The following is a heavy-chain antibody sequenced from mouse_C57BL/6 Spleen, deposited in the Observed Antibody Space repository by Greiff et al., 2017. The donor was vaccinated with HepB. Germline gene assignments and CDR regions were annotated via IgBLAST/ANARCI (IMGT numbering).Heavy chain of an antibody. CDR3: ARDDYDLFDY. CDR2: IHPNSGST. V-gene: IGHV1-64*01. J-gene: IGHJ2*01. CDR1: GYTFTSYW. Sequence: QVQLQQPGAELVKPGASVKLSCKASGYTFTSYWMHWVKQRPGQGLEWIGMIHPNSGSTNYNEKFKSKATLTVDKASSTAYMQLSSLTSEDSAVYYCARDDYDLFDYWGQGTTLTVSS. D-gene: IGHD2-4*01.